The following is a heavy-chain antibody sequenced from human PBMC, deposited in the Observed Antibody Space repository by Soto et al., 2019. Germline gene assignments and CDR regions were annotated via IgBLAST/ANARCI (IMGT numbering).Heavy chain of an antibody. CDR1: GGTFSSCA. CDR2: IIPIFGTA. V-gene: IGHV1-69*13. J-gene: IGHJ6*02. CDR3: ARDGNXVVVPAPLHYYYYGMDV. Sequence: SVEVSCKASGGTFSSCAISWVRQAPGQGLEWMGGIIPIFGTANYAQKFQGRVTITADESTSTAYMELSSLRSEDTAVYYCARDGNXVVVPAPLHYYYYGMDVWGQGTTVTVSS. D-gene: IGHD2-2*01.